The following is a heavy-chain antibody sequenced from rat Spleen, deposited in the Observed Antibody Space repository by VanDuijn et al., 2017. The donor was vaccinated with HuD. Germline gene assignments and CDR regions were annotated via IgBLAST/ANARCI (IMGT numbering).Heavy chain of an antibody. J-gene: IGHJ4*01. CDR3: ARHSSAPIYVMDA. V-gene: IGHV5-29*01. D-gene: IGHD3-8*01. CDR1: GFTFSYYG. Sequence: EVQLVESGGDLVQPGRSLKLSCAASGFTFSYYGMAWVRQAPTKGLEWVASITYDGTGTNYRDSVRGRFTISRDIAESTLHLQMNSLRSEDTATYYCARHSSAPIYVMDAWGQGASVTVSS. CDR2: ITYDGTGT.